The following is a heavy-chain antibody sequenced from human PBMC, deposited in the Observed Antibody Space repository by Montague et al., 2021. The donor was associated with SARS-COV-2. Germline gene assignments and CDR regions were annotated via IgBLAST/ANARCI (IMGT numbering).Heavy chain of an antibody. D-gene: IGHD4-17*01. V-gene: IGHV3-11*03. CDR2: ISSSSSYT. CDR1: GFTFSDYY. CDR3: AASYGYYYGMDV. J-gene: IGHJ6*02. Sequence: SLRLSCAASGFTFSDYYMSWIRQAPRKGLEWVSYISSSSSYTNYADSVKGRFTISRDNAKNSLYLQMNSLRAEDTAVYYCAASYGYYYGMDVWGQGTTVTVSS.